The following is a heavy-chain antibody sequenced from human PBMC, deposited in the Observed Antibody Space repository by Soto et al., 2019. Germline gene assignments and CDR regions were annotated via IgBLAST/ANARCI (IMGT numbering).Heavy chain of an antibody. CDR3: ARAPSEYIWGSYLRYYEY. CDR1: GFPFSNYA. D-gene: IGHD3-16*01. J-gene: IGHJ4*02. V-gene: IGHV3-23*01. CDR2: ISGTTGHA. Sequence: DVQILESGGGLVQPGGSLRLSCAASGFPFSNYAMAWVRQAPGKGLEWVSAISGTTGHAFYADSVKDRFTISRDNSKNTLYLQMDSLRAEDTAVYHCARAPSEYIWGSYLRYYEYWGQGTLVIVSS.